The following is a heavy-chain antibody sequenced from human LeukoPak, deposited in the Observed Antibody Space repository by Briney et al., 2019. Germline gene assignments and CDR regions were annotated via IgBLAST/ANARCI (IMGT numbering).Heavy chain of an antibody. J-gene: IGHJ4*02. V-gene: IGHV4-30-2*01. CDR2: IYHSGST. CDR3: ARGPDSSSWALGLDY. CDR1: GGSISSGGYS. D-gene: IGHD6-13*01. Sequence: SQTLSLTCAVSGGSISSGGYSWSWIRQPPGKGLEWIGYIYHSGSTYYNPSLKSRVTISVDRSKNQFSLKLSSVTAADTAVYHCARGPDSSSWALGLDYWGQGTLVTVSS.